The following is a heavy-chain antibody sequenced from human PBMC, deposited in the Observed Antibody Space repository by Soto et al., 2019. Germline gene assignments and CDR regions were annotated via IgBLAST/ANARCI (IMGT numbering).Heavy chain of an antibody. D-gene: IGHD3-3*01. J-gene: IGHJ5*02. CDR1: GYTFNNYG. V-gene: IGHV1-18*01. CDR2: IGTHNGDT. CDR3: ARDWRGAEGFDP. Sequence: QVQLVQSGTEVKKPGASVKVSCKASGYTFNNYGFSWVRQAPGQGLEWVGWIGTHNGDTTYAQSFQGRGTMTIDTSRTTSDMELTSLTFDDTAVYFCARDWRGAEGFDPWGQGTLVIVSS.